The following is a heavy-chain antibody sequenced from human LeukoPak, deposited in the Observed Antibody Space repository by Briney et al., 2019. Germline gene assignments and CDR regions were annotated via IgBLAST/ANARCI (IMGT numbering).Heavy chain of an antibody. V-gene: IGHV3-23*01. CDR2: IRNSGSGT. CDR3: AKDMIVLGFASVFDY. Sequence: GGSLRLPCAASGFTFSTYTMSWVRQAPGKGLEWVSTIRNSGSGTYYADSVKGRFTISRDDSRNTLYLQMNSLRAEDTAVYYCAKDMIVLGFASVFDYWGQGTLVTVSS. CDR1: GFTFSTYT. D-gene: IGHD3-22*01. J-gene: IGHJ4*02.